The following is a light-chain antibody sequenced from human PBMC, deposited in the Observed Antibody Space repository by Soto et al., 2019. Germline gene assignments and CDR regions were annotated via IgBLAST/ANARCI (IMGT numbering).Light chain of an antibody. Sequence: VLTQPASVSGSPGQSITISCTGTSSDVGGYDYVSWYQQHPGKAPKLMIYEVTNRPSGVSNRFSASKSGDTASLTISGLQAEDEADYYCSSYTGSNTLYVFGTGTKVTVL. CDR2: EVT. V-gene: IGLV2-14*01. CDR1: SSDVGGYDY. CDR3: SSYTGSNTLYV. J-gene: IGLJ1*01.